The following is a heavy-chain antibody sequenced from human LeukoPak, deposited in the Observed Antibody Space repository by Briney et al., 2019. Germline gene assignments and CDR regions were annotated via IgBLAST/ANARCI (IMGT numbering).Heavy chain of an antibody. J-gene: IGHJ4*02. CDR2: IRYDGSNK. CDR1: GFTFSSYG. D-gene: IGHD3-22*01. V-gene: IGHV3-30*02. CDR3: ARWGPYYYDSTWGGYFDY. Sequence: GGSLRLSCAASGFTFSSYGMHWVRQAPGKGLEWVAFIRYDGSNKYYADSVKGRFTISRDNSKNTLYLQMNSLRAEDTAVYYCARWGPYYYDSTWGGYFDYWGQGTLVTVSS.